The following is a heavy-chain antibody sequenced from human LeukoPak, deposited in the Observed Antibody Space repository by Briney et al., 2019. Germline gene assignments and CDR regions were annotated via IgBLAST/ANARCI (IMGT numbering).Heavy chain of an antibody. Sequence: ASVKVSCKASGYTFTNYDINWVRQATGQGLEWMGWMNPSSGNTGYAQKFQGRVTMTRNTSISTAYMELSSLRSEDTAVYYCARGLVWYDSSGYSTPNWGPGTLVTVSS. CDR1: GYTFTNYD. D-gene: IGHD3-22*01. CDR3: ARGLVWYDSSGYSTPN. CDR2: MNPSSGNT. V-gene: IGHV1-8*02. J-gene: IGHJ4*02.